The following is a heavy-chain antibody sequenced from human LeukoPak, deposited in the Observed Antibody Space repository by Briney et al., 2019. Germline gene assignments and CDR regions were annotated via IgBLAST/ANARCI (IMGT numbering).Heavy chain of an antibody. J-gene: IGHJ4*02. Sequence: PGGSLRLSCAASAFTFSDYSMNWVRQAPGKGLEWMSYISGRSSTIYYADSVRGRFTIFRDNAKNSMYLQMNSLRAEDTAVCYCARDRLTSGSYFFDYWGQGTLVTVSS. CDR2: ISGRSSTI. CDR3: ARDRLTSGSYFFDY. CDR1: AFTFSDYS. D-gene: IGHD1-26*01. V-gene: IGHV3-48*01.